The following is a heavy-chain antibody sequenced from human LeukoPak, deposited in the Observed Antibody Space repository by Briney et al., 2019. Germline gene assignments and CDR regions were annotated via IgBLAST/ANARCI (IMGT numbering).Heavy chain of an antibody. J-gene: IGHJ4*02. CDR3: ARADYDFWSGYPY. Sequence: TLSLTCTVSGGSISSGSYYWSWIRQPAGKGLEWIGRIYTSGSTNYNPSLKSRVTISVDTSKNQFSLKLSSVTAADTAVYYCARADYDFWSGYPYWGQGTLVTVSS. D-gene: IGHD3-3*01. CDR2: IYTSGST. CDR1: GGSISSGSYY. V-gene: IGHV4-61*02.